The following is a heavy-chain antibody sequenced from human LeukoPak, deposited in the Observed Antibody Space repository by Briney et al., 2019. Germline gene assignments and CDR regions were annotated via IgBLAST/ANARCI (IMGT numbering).Heavy chain of an antibody. V-gene: IGHV1-2*02. D-gene: IGHD3-22*01. Sequence: ASVKVSCKASGYTFTGYYVHWVRQAPGQGLEWMGWINPNSGGTNYAQKFQGRVTMTRDTSISTAYMELSSLRSDDTAVYYCASGRHYYDSSGCFDYWGQGTLVTVSS. CDR1: GYTFTGYY. CDR2: INPNSGGT. CDR3: ASGRHYYDSSGCFDY. J-gene: IGHJ4*02.